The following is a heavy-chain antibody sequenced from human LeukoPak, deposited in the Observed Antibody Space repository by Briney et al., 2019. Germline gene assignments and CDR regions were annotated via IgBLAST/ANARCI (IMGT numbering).Heavy chain of an antibody. D-gene: IGHD3-22*01. Sequence: PSETLSLTCTVSGVSISSYYWSWIRQSPGKGLEWIGYIHYSGHTNYNPSLKSRVTMSVDTSKKQFSLKLSSVTAADTAVYYCARMIVVVKAEEFDIWGQGTMVTVSS. CDR3: ARMIVVVKAEEFDI. CDR1: GVSISSYY. CDR2: IHYSGHT. V-gene: IGHV4-59*12. J-gene: IGHJ3*02.